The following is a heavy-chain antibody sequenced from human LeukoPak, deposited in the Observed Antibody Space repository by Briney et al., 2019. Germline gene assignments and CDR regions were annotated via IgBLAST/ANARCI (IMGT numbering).Heavy chain of an antibody. CDR2: ISGSGGST. D-gene: IGHD3-22*01. CDR1: GFTFSSYA. V-gene: IGHV3-23*01. CDR3: VKDLAYSYDSGGYYYNYGMDV. J-gene: IGHJ6*02. Sequence: TGGSLRLSCAASGFTFSSYAMSWVRQAPGKGLEWVSGISGSGGSTYYADSVKGRFTISRDNSKNTLYLQMNSLRAEDTAVYYCVKDLAYSYDSGGYYYNYGMDVWGQGTTVTVSS.